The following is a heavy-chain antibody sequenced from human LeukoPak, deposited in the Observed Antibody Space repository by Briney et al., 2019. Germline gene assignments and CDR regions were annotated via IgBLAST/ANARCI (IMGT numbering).Heavy chain of an antibody. CDR1: GGSISSSSYY. Sequence: SETLSLTCTVSGGSISSSSYYWGWIRQPPGKGLEWIGTIYYSGSTYYNPSLKSRVTISVDTSKNQFSLKLTSVTAADPAVQYCARTDYDSSGYYYGWFDPWGQGTLVTVSS. CDR2: IYYSGST. V-gene: IGHV4-39*01. CDR3: ARTDYDSSGYYYGWFDP. J-gene: IGHJ5*02. D-gene: IGHD3-22*01.